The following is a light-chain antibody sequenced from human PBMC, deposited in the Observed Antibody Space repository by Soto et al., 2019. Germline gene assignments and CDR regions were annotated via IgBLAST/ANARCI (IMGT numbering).Light chain of an antibody. CDR3: QQDYNLRFFT. V-gene: IGKV3D-7*01. Sequence: EIVMTQSPATLSLSPGERATLSCRASQSVSSSYLSWYQQKPGQAPRLLIYGASTRATGIPARFSGSGSGTAFSLTISSLQPEVFAVYYCQQDYNLRFFTFGPGPKVDIK. J-gene: IGKJ3*01. CDR1: QSVSSSY. CDR2: GAS.